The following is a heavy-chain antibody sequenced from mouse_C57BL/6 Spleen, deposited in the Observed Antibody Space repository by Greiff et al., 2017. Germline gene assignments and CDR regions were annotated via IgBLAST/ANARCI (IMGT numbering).Heavy chain of an antibody. CDR2: IYPGDGDT. V-gene: IGHV1-82*01. J-gene: IGHJ2*01. CDR3: ARDTAHDY. D-gene: IGHD1-2*01. CDR1: GYAFSSSW. Sequence: PLQQSGPELVKPGASVKISCKASGYAFSSSWMNWVKQRPGKGLEWIGRIYPGDGDTNYNGKFKGKATLTADKSSSTAYMQLSSLTSEDSAVYFCARDTAHDYWGQGTTLTVSS.